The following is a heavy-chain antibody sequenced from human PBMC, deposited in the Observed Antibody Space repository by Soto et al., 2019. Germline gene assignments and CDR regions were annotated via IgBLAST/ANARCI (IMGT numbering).Heavy chain of an antibody. CDR3: ARERVGDIVVVPAATNYYMDV. V-gene: IGHV1-69*08. J-gene: IGHJ6*03. D-gene: IGHD2-2*01. CDR1: GGTFSSYT. CDR2: IIPILGIA. Sequence: QVQLVQSGAEVKKPGSSVKVSCKASGGTFSSYTISWVRQAPGQGLEWMGRIIPILGIANYAQKFQGRVTITADKSTSTDYMELSSLRSEDTAVYYCARERVGDIVVVPAATNYYMDVWGKGTTVTVSS.